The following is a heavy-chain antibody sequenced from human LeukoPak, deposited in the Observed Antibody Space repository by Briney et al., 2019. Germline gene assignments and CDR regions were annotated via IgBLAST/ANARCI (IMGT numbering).Heavy chain of an antibody. V-gene: IGHV4-30-2*01. CDR3: ARHSGSSSIEDYFDY. CDR2: IYHTGSS. J-gene: IGHJ4*02. CDR1: GGSISSGGYY. Sequence: PSETLSLTCTVSGGSISSGGYYWSWIRQPPGKGLEWIGYIYHTGSSFYNPSLRSRVTISVDTSKNQFSLTLNSVTAADTAVYYCARHSGSSSIEDYFDYWGQGALVTVSS. D-gene: IGHD1-26*01.